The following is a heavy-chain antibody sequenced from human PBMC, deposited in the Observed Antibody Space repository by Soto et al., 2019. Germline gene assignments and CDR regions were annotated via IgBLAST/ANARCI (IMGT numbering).Heavy chain of an antibody. D-gene: IGHD6-19*01. CDR3: ARDVSYSSGWYYFDY. V-gene: IGHV3-74*01. J-gene: IGHJ4*02. CDR2: IKSDGTST. Sequence: GGSLRLSCAVSGFTFSSYWMHWVRQAPGKGLEWVSRIKSDGTSTSYADSVKGRFTISRDNAKNTLYLQMNSLRAEDKAVYYCARDVSYSSGWYYFDYWGQGNLVTVSS. CDR1: GFTFSSYW.